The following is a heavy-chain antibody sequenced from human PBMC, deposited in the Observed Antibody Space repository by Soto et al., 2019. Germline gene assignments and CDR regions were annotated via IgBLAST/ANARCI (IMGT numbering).Heavy chain of an antibody. Sequence: SETLSLTCTVSGGSISTYYWSWIRQPPGKGXEWIGYVYYSGSTNYNPSLNSRVTISVDTSKSHFSLKLSSVTAADTAVYYCARDYYGSGSYFNWGQGTLVTSPQ. CDR2: VYYSGST. D-gene: IGHD3-10*01. V-gene: IGHV4-59*01. J-gene: IGHJ4*02. CDR1: GGSISTYY. CDR3: ARDYYGSGSYFN.